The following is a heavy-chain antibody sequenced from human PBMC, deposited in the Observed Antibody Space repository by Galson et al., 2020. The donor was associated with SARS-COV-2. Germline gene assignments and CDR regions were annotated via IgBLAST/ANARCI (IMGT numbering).Heavy chain of an antibody. V-gene: IGHV3-30*03. CDR3: ARPLTGYYPADY. Sequence: GESLKISCAASGFTFSSYGMHWVRQAPGKGLEWVAVISYDGSNKYYADSVKGRFTISRDNSKNTLYLQMNSLRAEDTAVYYCARPLTGYYPADYRGQGTLVTVSS. CDR1: GFTFSSYG. D-gene: IGHD3-9*01. J-gene: IGHJ4*02. CDR2: ISYDGSNK.